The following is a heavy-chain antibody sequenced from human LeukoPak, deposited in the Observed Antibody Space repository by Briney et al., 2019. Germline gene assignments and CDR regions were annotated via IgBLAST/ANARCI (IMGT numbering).Heavy chain of an antibody. D-gene: IGHD3-10*01. CDR3: AREQLVRGVISAWGWFDP. Sequence: PGGSLRLSCAASGFTVSSNYMSWVRQAPGKGLEWVSVIYSGGSTYYADSVKGRFTISRDNSKNTLYLQMNSPRAEDTAVYYCAREQLVRGVISAWGWFDPWGQGTLVTVSS. V-gene: IGHV3-53*01. CDR2: IYSGGST. CDR1: GFTVSSNY. J-gene: IGHJ5*02.